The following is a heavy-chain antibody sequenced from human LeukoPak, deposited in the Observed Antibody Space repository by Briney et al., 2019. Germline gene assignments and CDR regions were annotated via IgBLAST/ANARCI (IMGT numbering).Heavy chain of an antibody. J-gene: IGHJ5*02. CDR3: ARDSSRRYFDWSIRWFDP. V-gene: IGHV3-21*01. Sequence: GGSLRLSCAASGFTFSSYSMNWVRQAPGKGLEWVSSISSSSSYIYYADSVKGRFTISRDNAKNSLYLQMNSLRAEDTAVYYCARDSSRRYFDWSIRWFDPWGQGTLVTVSS. CDR1: GFTFSSYS. D-gene: IGHD3-9*01. CDR2: ISSSSSYI.